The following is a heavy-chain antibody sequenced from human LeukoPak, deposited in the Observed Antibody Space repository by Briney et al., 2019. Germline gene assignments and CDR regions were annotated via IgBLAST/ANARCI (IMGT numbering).Heavy chain of an antibody. CDR3: AKDVAYCGGDCYSWGHGVDAFDI. CDR1: GFTFSSYW. CDR2: INSDGSST. J-gene: IGHJ3*02. V-gene: IGHV3-74*01. Sequence: PGGTLRLSCAASGFTFSSYWMHWVRQAPGKGLVWVSRINSDGSSTSYADSVKGRFTISRDNSKNTLYLQMNSLRAEDTAVYYCAKDVAYCGGDCYSWGHGVDAFDIWGQGTMVTVSS. D-gene: IGHD2-21*02.